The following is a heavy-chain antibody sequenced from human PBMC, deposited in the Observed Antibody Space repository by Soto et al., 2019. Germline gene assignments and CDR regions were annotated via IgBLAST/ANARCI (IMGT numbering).Heavy chain of an antibody. CDR3: PKPSGAPPCYIAMEA. D-gene: IGHD2-2*02. CDR2: ITATSRTR. J-gene: IGHJ6*02. Sequence: GGSLRLSCKAAGFTFASYAMSWVRQAPGKGLEWVSAITATSRTRYYADSGEGRFTISRDNSENTLYRQMNGLRRGDTTVSYCPKPSGAPPCYIAMEARRQGTTVTASS. V-gene: IGHV3-23*01. CDR1: GFTFASYA.